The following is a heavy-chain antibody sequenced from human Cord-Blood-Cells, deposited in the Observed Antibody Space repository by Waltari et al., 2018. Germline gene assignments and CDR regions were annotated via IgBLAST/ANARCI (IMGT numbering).Heavy chain of an antibody. V-gene: IGHV3-7*01. CDR1: GLTFSSYW. D-gene: IGHD5-12*01. J-gene: IGHJ3*02. Sequence: EVQLVASGGGLVQPGGSLRLSCEASGLTFSSYWMSCVRQAPGKGLEWVANIKQDGSEKYYVDSVKGRFTISRDNAKNSLYLQMNSLRAEDTAVYYCARDSGYGYSGYDAFDIWGQGTMVTVSS. CDR3: ARDSGYGYSGYDAFDI. CDR2: IKQDGSEK.